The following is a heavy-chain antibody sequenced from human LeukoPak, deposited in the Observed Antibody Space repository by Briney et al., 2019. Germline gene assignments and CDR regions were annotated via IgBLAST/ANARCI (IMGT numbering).Heavy chain of an antibody. V-gene: IGHV3-49*04. J-gene: IGHJ4*02. CDR2: IRSQGYGGTT. CDR1: GFTFGDYA. Sequence: GGSLRLSCTTSGFTFGDYAMSWVRQAPGKGLEWVGLIRSQGYGGTTEYAASVKGRFTISRDDSKSIAYLQMNSLKTEDTAVYYCTRAARDTLDYWGQGTLVTVSS. D-gene: IGHD5-24*01. CDR3: TRAARDTLDY.